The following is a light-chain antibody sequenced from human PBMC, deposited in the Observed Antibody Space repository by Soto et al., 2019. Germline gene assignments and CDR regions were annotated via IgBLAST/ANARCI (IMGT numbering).Light chain of an antibody. CDR2: GAS. J-gene: IGKJ4*01. V-gene: IGKV3-20*01. Sequence: EIGLTQSPGTLSLAPGERATLSCRASQSVSSSYLAWYQQKPGQAPRLLIYGASSRATGIPDRFSGSGSGTDFTVTISSLEPEDFAVYYCQQYGSSPLTFGGGTNVEIK. CDR1: QSVSSSY. CDR3: QQYGSSPLT.